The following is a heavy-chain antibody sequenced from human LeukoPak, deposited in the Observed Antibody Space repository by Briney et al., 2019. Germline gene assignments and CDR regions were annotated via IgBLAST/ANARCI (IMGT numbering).Heavy chain of an antibody. Sequence: GCSLRLSCAASGFTFSSYAMSWVRQAPGKGLKWVSAISGSGGSTYYPDSVKGRFTISRDNSKNTLYLQMNSLRAEDTAVYYCAKDRGIPIPKIPWGQGTLVTVSS. J-gene: IGHJ5*02. CDR2: ISGSGGST. D-gene: IGHD1-14*01. CDR3: AKDRGIPIPKIP. V-gene: IGHV3-23*01. CDR1: GFTFSSYA.